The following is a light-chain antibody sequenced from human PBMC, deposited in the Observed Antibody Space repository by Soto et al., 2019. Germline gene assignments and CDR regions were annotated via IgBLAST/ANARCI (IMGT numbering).Light chain of an antibody. V-gene: IGKV3-20*01. Sequence: EIVLMQSPGTLSLSPGERATLSCRASQSVSNNYVAWYQQKPGQAHRLLIAGASSRATGIPDRFSGSGSGTDFTLTISRLEPEDFAVYYCQQYGTSPPLTFGGGTKVEI. J-gene: IGKJ4*01. CDR1: QSVSNNY. CDR3: QQYGTSPPLT. CDR2: GAS.